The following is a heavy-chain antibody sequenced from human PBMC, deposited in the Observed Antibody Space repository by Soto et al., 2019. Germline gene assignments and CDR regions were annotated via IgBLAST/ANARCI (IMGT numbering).Heavy chain of an antibody. D-gene: IGHD3-22*01. CDR2: IIPIFGTA. Sequence: QVQLVQSGAEVKKPGSSVKVSCKASGGTFSSYAISWVRQAPGQGLEWMGGIIPIFGTANYAQKFQGRVTIPEDESTRTAYMELSSLRSEETAVYYCAREAYYYDSSGYYGLSAFDIWGQGTMVTVSS. CDR1: GGTFSSYA. V-gene: IGHV1-69*01. J-gene: IGHJ3*02. CDR3: AREAYYYDSSGYYGLSAFDI.